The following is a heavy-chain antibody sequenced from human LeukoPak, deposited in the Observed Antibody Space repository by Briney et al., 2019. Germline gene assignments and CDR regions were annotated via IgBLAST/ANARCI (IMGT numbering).Heavy chain of an antibody. CDR2: IYYSGST. V-gene: IGHV4-61*01. CDR1: GGSVSSGSYY. CDR3: ARVKGREGSTVIIGY. D-gene: IGHD3-10*01. J-gene: IGHJ4*02. Sequence: PSETLSLTCTVSGGSVSSGSYYWSWIRQPPGKGPEWIGYIYYSGSTNYNPSLKSRVTISVDTSKNQFSLKLSSVTAADTAVYYCARVKGREGSTVIIGYWGQGTLVTVSS.